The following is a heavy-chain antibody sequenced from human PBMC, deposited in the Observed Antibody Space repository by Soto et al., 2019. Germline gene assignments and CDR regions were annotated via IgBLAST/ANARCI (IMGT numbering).Heavy chain of an antibody. CDR2: IYYSGST. Sequence: QVHLEESGPGLVKPSETLSLICSVSGGSLNNADYFWSWIRHHPENGLEWIGYIYYSGSTRYNPSFKTLATLSIDTSKNQFPLRLNSVTVADTAVYFCARDADYGGSRGGMDVWGRGTTVTVSS. CDR3: ARDADYGGSRGGMDV. V-gene: IGHV4-31*01. D-gene: IGHD4-17*01. J-gene: IGHJ6*02. CDR1: GGSLNNADYF.